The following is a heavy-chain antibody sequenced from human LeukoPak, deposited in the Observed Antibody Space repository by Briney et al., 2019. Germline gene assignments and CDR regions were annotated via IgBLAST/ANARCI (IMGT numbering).Heavy chain of an antibody. J-gene: IGHJ6*02. Sequence: GGSLRLSCAASGFTLSNFWMSWVRQAPGKGLEWVANIKQDGSDKNYMDSVKGRFTISRDNSKNTLYLQMNSLRAEDTAVYYCAKDNYDSSGYYSFSYYYYGMDVWGQGTTVTVSS. D-gene: IGHD3-22*01. V-gene: IGHV3-7*03. CDR2: IKQDGSDK. CDR1: GFTLSNFW. CDR3: AKDNYDSSGYYSFSYYYYGMDV.